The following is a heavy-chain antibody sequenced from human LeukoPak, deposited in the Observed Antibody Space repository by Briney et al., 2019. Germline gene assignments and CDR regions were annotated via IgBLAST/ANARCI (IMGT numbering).Heavy chain of an antibody. CDR3: AKSNFRGYSSSWYWSG. V-gene: IGHV3-23*01. D-gene: IGHD6-13*01. Sequence: GGSLILSCAASGFTFSSYAMSWVRQAPGKGLEWVSGISGSGGSTYHADSVKGRCTISRDNSKNTLYLQMNTPRVEDTAVYYCAKSNFRGYSSSWYWSGWGQGTLVTVSS. CDR2: ISGSGGST. J-gene: IGHJ4*02. CDR1: GFTFSSYA.